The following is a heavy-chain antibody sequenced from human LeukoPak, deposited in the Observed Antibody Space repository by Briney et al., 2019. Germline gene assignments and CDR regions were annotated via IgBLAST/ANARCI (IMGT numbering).Heavy chain of an antibody. CDR2: ISAYNGNT. CDR3: ARDCSGGSCYFKSESFDY. Sequence: ASVKVSCKASGYTFTSYGISWVRQAPEQGLEWMGWISAYNGNTNYAQKLQGRVTMTTDTSTSTAYMELRSLRSDDTAVYYCARDCSGGSCYFKSESFDYWGQGTLVTVSS. D-gene: IGHD2-15*01. CDR1: GYTFTSYG. J-gene: IGHJ4*02. V-gene: IGHV1-18*04.